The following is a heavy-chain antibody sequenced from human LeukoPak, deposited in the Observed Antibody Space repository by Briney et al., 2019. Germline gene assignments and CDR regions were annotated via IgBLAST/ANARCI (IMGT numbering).Heavy chain of an antibody. Sequence: SQTLSLTCTVSGGSISSGSYYWSWIRQPAGKGLEWIGYIYYSGSTNYNPSLKSRVTISVDTSKNQFSLKLSSVTAADTAVHYCAREVPPRDYYDSSGYYFDYWGQGTLVTVSS. V-gene: IGHV4-61*01. CDR1: GGSISSGSYY. CDR3: AREVPPRDYYDSSGYYFDY. J-gene: IGHJ4*02. CDR2: IYYSGST. D-gene: IGHD3-22*01.